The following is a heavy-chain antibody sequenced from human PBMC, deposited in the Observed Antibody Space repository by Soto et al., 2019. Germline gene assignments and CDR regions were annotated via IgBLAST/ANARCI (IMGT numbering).Heavy chain of an antibody. Sequence: PGGSLRLSCAASGFTFITFALHWVRQAPGEGLEWVALISHGGRIEKYADPVKGRFTISRDNSKNTLYMQMDSLRLEDTGVYYCARDGLPDDFRSGGYWFDPWGQGTQVTVSS. J-gene: IGHJ5*02. V-gene: IGHV3-30-3*01. CDR1: GFTFITFA. CDR2: ISHGGRIE. D-gene: IGHD3-3*01. CDR3: ARDGLPDDFRSGGYWFDP.